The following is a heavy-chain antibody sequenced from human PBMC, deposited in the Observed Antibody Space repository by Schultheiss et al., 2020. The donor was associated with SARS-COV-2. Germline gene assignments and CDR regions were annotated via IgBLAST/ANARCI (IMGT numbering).Heavy chain of an antibody. J-gene: IGHJ4*02. CDR2: IGGSGDST. CDR3: ARVKTTVTTNSPFDY. D-gene: IGHD4-17*01. Sequence: GGSLRLSCAASGFTFSSSWMHWVCQAPEKGLEWVSTIGGSGDSTYYADSVKGRFTISRDNSKNTLYLQMNSLRAEDTAVYYCARVKTTVTTNSPFDYWGQGTLVTVSS. CDR1: GFTFSSSW. V-gene: IGHV3-23*01.